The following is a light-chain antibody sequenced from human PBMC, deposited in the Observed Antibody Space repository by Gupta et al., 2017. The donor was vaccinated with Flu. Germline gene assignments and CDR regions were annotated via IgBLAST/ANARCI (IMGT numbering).Light chain of an antibody. J-gene: IGKJ2*03. CDR1: QSLVYSDGNTF. V-gene: IGKV2-30*01. CDR2: KVS. CDR3: RQGTPWAYS. Sequence: VVMTQSPLSLPVTLGQPASISCRSSQSLVYSDGNTFLNWFQQRPGQSPRRPIYKVSNRDSGVPDRFSCSASVTHFTLRMSSVDAEALAVHSCRQGTPWAYSFGQGTKLEI.